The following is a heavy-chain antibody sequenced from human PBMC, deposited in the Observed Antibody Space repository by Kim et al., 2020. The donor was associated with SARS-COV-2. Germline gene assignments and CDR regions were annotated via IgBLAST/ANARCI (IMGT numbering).Heavy chain of an antibody. J-gene: IGHJ6*02. Sequence: GGSTYYADSVKGRVTISRDNSKNTLYLQMNSLRAEDTAVYYCARSRGMDVWGQGTTVTVSS. CDR3: ARSRGMDV. CDR2: GGST. V-gene: IGHV3-53*01.